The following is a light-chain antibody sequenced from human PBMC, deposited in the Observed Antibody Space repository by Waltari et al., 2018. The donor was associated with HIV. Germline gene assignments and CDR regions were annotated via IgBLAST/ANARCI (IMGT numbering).Light chain of an antibody. Sequence: QSVLTQPPSVSAAPGQKVTISCSGSSPNFGNSFVSWYQHLPGAPPKLLIYDNNKRPSGISDRFSGSKSGTSATLASTGLQTGDEADYYCGTWDSSLGAGVFGGGTRLTVL. CDR3: GTWDSSLGAGV. CDR2: DNN. J-gene: IGLJ3*02. CDR1: SPNFGNSF. V-gene: IGLV1-51*01.